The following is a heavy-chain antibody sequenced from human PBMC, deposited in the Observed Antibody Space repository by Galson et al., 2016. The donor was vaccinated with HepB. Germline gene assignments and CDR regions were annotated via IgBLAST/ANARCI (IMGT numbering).Heavy chain of an antibody. V-gene: IGHV3-11*03. CDR3: ARNTPSPGNGAYFDY. D-gene: IGHD1-14*01. CDR1: GFTFNCY. Sequence: SLRLSCAASGFTFNCYMSWVRQAPGEGLEWISYISTTSSYALYADSVKGRFTISRDNARNSLYLQMNSLRADDTAVYYCARNTPSPGNGAYFDYWGRGALVTVSS. J-gene: IGHJ4*02. CDR2: ISTTSSYA.